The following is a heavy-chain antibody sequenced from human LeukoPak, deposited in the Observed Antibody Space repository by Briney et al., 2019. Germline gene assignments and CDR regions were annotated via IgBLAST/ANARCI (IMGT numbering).Heavy chain of an antibody. J-gene: IGHJ4*02. CDR1: GFTFSSYE. CDR2: ISSGSTI. Sequence: PGGSLRLSCAASGFTFSSYEMNWVRQAQGKGLEWVSYISSGSTIYDADSVKGRFTISRDNAKNSLYLQMNSLRAEDTAVYYCARESIAVAGAPFDYWGQGTLVTVSS. CDR3: ARESIAVAGAPFDY. D-gene: IGHD6-19*01. V-gene: IGHV3-48*03.